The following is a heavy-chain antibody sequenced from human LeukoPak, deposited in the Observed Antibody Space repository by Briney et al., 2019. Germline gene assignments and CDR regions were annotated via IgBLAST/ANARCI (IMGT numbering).Heavy chain of an antibody. CDR1: GFTFSSYG. V-gene: IGHV3-33*01. CDR3: ARPRDTAMGAFDY. D-gene: IGHD5-18*01. CDR2: IWYDGSNK. J-gene: IGHJ4*02. Sequence: GGSLRLSCAASGFTFSSYGMHWVRQAPGKGLEWVAVIWYDGSNKYYADSVKGRFTISRDNSKNTLYLQMNSLRAEDTAVYYCARPRDTAMGAFDYWDQGTLVTVSS.